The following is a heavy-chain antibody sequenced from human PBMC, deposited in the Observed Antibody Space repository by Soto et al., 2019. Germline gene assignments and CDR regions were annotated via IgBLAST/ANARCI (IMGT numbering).Heavy chain of an antibody. Sequence: ASVKVSCKASGYTFTGYYIHWVRRAPGQGLEWMGWINPNSGGTNYAQKFQGRVTMTRDTSISTAYMELSRLRSDDTAVYYCARVELLSFDYWGQGTLVTVSS. J-gene: IGHJ4*02. D-gene: IGHD3-10*01. CDR1: GYTFTGYY. CDR2: INPNSGGT. CDR3: ARVELLSFDY. V-gene: IGHV1-2*02.